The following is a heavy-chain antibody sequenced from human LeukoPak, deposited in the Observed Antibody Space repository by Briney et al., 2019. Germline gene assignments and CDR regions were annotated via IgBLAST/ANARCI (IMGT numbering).Heavy chain of an antibody. Sequence: SETLSLTCTVSGGSVSSGSYYWSWIRQPPGKGLEWIGYIYYSGSTYYNPSLKSRVTISVVTSKNQFSLKLSSVTAADTAVYYCARRPGIAAAGTPDDYYYGMDVWGQGTTVTVS. V-gene: IGHV4-61*01. D-gene: IGHD6-13*01. CDR2: IYYSGST. J-gene: IGHJ6*02. CDR1: GGSVSSGSYY. CDR3: ARRPGIAAAGTPDDYYYGMDV.